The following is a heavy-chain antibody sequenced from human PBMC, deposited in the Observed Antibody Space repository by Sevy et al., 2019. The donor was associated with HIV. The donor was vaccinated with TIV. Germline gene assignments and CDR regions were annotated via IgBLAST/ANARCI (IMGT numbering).Heavy chain of an antibody. CDR3: AKRWGSGY. V-gene: IGHV3-23*01. Sequence: GGSLRLSCAVSGFTFSNNAMSWVRQAPGKGLEWVSTISGINNGTYYADSVKGRFTISRDNSKNTLYLHMNRLRAEDTVVYYCAKRWGSGYWGQGTLVTVSS. CDR1: GFTFSNNA. CDR2: ISGINNGT. J-gene: IGHJ4*02. D-gene: IGHD3-10*01.